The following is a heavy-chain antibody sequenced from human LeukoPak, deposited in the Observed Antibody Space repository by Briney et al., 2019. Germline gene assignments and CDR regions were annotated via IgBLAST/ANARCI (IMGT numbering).Heavy chain of an antibody. J-gene: IGHJ3*02. Sequence: SETLSLTCTVSGGSISSYYWSWIRQPPGKGLEWIGYIYYSGSTNYNPSLKSRVTISVDTSKNQFSLKLSSVTAADTAVYYCARRRIVGATKAFDIWGQGTMVTVSS. CDR3: ARRRIVGATKAFDI. V-gene: IGHV4-59*12. CDR1: GGSISSYY. CDR2: IYYSGST. D-gene: IGHD1-26*01.